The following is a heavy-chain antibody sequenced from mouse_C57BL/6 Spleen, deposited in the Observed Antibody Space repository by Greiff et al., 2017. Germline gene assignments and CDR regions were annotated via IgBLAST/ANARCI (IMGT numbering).Heavy chain of an antibody. D-gene: IGHD1-1*01. CDR1: GYTFTSYW. J-gene: IGHJ3*01. CDR2: INPSSGYT. Sequence: QVQLQQSGAELAKPGASVKLSCKASGYTFTSYWMHWVKQRPGQGLEWIGYINPSSGYTKYNQKFKDKATLTADKSSSTAYMQLSSLTYEDSAVYYCANYYGSSYDLAWFAYWGQGTLVTVSA. V-gene: IGHV1-7*01. CDR3: ANYYGSSYDLAWFAY.